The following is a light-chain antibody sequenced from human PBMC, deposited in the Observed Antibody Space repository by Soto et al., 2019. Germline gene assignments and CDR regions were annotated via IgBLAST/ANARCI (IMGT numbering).Light chain of an antibody. Sequence: QSVLTRPASVSGSRGQSITISCTGTSSNVGSYNFVSWYRQYPGKAPELIIYEVSQRPSTFFNRFSGSKSGNTASLTISGLQSDDEADYYCCSYAGNNALVFGGGTK. CDR1: SSNVGSYNF. V-gene: IGLV2-23*02. J-gene: IGLJ3*02. CDR2: EVS. CDR3: CSYAGNNALV.